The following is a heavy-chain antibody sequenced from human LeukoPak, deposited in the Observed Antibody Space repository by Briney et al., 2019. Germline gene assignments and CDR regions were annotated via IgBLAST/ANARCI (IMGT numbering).Heavy chain of an antibody. Sequence: PSETLSLTCTVSGGSISSGGYYWSWIRQHPGKGLEWIGYIYYSGSTYYNPSLKSRVTISVDKSKNQFSLKLSSVTAADTAVYYCARDPLDIVMVTPIRGGLDYWGQGTLVTVSS. D-gene: IGHD2-21*02. V-gene: IGHV4-31*03. CDR1: GGSISSGGYY. CDR3: ARDPLDIVMVTPIRGGLDY. J-gene: IGHJ4*02. CDR2: IYYSGST.